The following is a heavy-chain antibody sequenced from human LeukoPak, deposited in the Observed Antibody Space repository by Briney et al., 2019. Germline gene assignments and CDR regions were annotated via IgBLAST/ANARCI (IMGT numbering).Heavy chain of an antibody. CDR1: GGSISSYY. D-gene: IGHD1-1*01. Sequence: SEXXSLTCTVSGGSISSYYWSWIRQPPGKGLEWIGYIYYSGSTNYNPSLTSRVTMSVDTSKNQFSLKLSSVTAADTAVYYCARDLNYYFDYWGQGTLVTVSS. CDR2: IYYSGST. CDR3: ARDLNYYFDY. V-gene: IGHV4-59*01. J-gene: IGHJ4*02.